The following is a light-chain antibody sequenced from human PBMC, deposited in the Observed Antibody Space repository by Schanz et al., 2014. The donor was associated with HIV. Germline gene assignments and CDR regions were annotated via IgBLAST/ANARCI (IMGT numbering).Light chain of an antibody. CDR2: EVN. CDR3: SSYTSSSTLE. V-gene: IGLV2-14*01. CDR1: SRDIGSQNY. J-gene: IGLJ2*01. Sequence: QYALTQPASVSRSPGQSTTISCTGTSRDIGSQNYVSWYQHHPAEPPKLIIYEVNKRPSGVPNRCSGSKCGNTASLTVSGLQAEDEADYYCSSYTSSSTLEFGGGTKLTVL.